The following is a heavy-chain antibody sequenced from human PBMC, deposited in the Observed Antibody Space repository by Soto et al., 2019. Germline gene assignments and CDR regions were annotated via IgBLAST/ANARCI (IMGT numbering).Heavy chain of an antibody. V-gene: IGHV4-4*07. CDR3: ARGGHDFWSGPFDY. Sequence: KPSETLSLTCTVSDVSISTYYCNWIRQAAGKGLEWIGRIDASGSTEYDPSLKSRVTRSVDTSKNQFSLRLSSVTAADTAVYYCARGGHDFWSGPFDYWGQGAQVTVSS. CDR2: IDASGST. CDR1: DVSISTYY. J-gene: IGHJ4*02. D-gene: IGHD3-3*01.